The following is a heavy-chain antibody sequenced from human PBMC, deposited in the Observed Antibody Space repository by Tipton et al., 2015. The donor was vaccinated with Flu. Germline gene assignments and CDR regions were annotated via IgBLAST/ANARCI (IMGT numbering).Heavy chain of an antibody. CDR1: GGSFSSGSDY. Sequence: LRLSCTVSGGSFSSGSDYCTWIRQPAGKGLEWIGRLYVDGSMYYNPSLKSRVTMSMDMPRNQFSLKLRSVTAADTAVYYCASEGAKGYWGQGTLVTVSS. CDR3: ASEGAKGY. J-gene: IGHJ4*02. CDR2: LYVDGSM. V-gene: IGHV4-61*02. D-gene: IGHD3-16*01.